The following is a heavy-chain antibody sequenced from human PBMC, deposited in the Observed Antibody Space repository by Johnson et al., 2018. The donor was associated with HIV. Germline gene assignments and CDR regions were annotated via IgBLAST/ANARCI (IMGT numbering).Heavy chain of an antibody. CDR1: GFTVSSNY. J-gene: IGHJ3*02. V-gene: IGHV3-53*01. CDR2: INSDGSST. D-gene: IGHD1-26*01. Sequence: VQLVESGGGLIQPGGSLRLSCAASGFTVSSNYMNWVRQAPGKGLVWVSRINSDGSSTSYADSVKGRFTISRDNSKSTLYLQMNSLRAEDTALYYCAKTDPSVTQEPFDIWGQGTMVIVSS. CDR3: AKTDPSVTQEPFDI.